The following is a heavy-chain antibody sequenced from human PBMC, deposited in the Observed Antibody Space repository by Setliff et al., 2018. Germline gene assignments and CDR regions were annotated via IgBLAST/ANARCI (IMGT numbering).Heavy chain of an antibody. CDR2: ITGSAART. J-gene: IGHJ4*02. V-gene: IGHV3-23*01. D-gene: IGHD3-3*01. Sequence: PGGSLRLSCAASGFTFSSYWMSWVRQAPGKGLEWVSTITGSAARTYYADSVKGRFTISRDNSKSILYLQMNSLRAEDTAVYYCAKDHSYDFWAGILNPFWGQGTLVTVSS. CDR3: AKDHSYDFWAGILNPF. CDR1: GFTFSSYW.